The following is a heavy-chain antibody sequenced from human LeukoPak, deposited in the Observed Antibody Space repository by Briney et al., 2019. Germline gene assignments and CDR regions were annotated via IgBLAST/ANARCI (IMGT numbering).Heavy chain of an antibody. D-gene: IGHD1-1*01. Sequence: SETLSLTCTVSGDSISSYYWSWIRQPPGKGLEWIEHIYYSGSTSYNPSLKSRVSISVDTSKNQFSLKLSSVTAADTAVYYCARDYNPTNFWGQGTLVTVSS. J-gene: IGHJ4*02. CDR2: IYYSGST. CDR1: GDSISSYY. V-gene: IGHV4-59*01. CDR3: ARDYNPTNF.